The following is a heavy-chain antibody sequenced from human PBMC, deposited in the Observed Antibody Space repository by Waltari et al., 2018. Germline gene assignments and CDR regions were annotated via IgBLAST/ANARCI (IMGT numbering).Heavy chain of an antibody. Sequence: EVQLLESGGGLVQPGGSLRLSCAASGSTFGDYAMHWVRQAPGKGMEWVSGSSGNRGGIGYADSVKGRFTISRDNAKNSLYLQMNSLRAEDTALYYCAKDVSGSPYGTFDYWGQGTLVTVSS. J-gene: IGHJ4*02. V-gene: IGHV3-9*01. CDR1: GSTFGDYA. D-gene: IGHD3-22*01. CDR3: AKDVSGSPYGTFDY. CDR2: SSGNRGGI.